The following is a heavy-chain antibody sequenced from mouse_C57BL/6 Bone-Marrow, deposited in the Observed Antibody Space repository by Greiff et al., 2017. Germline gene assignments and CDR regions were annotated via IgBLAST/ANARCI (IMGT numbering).Heavy chain of an antibody. V-gene: IGHV5-6*02. D-gene: IGHD2-4*01. Sequence: EVMLVESGGDLVKPGGSLKLSCAASGFTFSSYGMSWVRQTPDKRLEWVATISSGGSYTYYPDSVKGRFTISRDNAKNTRYLQMSSLKSEDTAMYYCARHVYDYAWFAYWGQGTLVTVSA. CDR1: GFTFSSYG. J-gene: IGHJ3*01. CDR3: ARHVYDYAWFAY. CDR2: ISSGGSYT.